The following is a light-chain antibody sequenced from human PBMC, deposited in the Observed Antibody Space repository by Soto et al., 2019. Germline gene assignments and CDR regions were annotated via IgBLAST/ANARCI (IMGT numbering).Light chain of an antibody. CDR1: SSNIGSNT. J-gene: IGLJ2*01. V-gene: IGLV1-44*01. CDR2: SNN. CDR3: VAWDDSLNGYVV. Sequence: VLTQPPSASGTPGQRVTISCSGSSSNIGSNTVNWYQQLPGTAPKLVIYSNNQRPSGVPDRFSGSKSGTSASLAISGLQSEDEADYYCVAWDDSLNGYVVFGGGTQLTVL.